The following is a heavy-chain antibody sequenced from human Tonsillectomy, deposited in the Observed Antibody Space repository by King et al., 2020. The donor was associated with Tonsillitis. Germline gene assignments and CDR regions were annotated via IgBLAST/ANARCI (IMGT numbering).Heavy chain of an antibody. CDR2: IQYNGGDK. Sequence: VQLVESGGGVVQAGGSLRLSCAASGFIFSGYGMHWVRQAPGKGLEWVAFIQYNGGDKFYADSVKGRFTISRDNSENMLYLQMGGLRVEDTAVYYCARPGPTSRSYYEHSDLWGQGTLVTVSS. J-gene: IGHJ4*02. V-gene: IGHV3-30*02. CDR1: GFIFSGYG. D-gene: IGHD3-10*01. CDR3: ARPGPTSRSYYEHSDL.